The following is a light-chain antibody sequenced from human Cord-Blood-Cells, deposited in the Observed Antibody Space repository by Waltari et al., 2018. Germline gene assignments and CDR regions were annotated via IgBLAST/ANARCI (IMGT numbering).Light chain of an antibody. CDR3: QQYNNWPPYT. Sequence: EIVMTQSPATLSVSAGESAPLCSRASQSVSSNLAWYQQKPGQAPRLLIYGASTRATGIPARFSGSGSGTEFTLTISSLQSEDFAVYYCQQYNNWPPYTFGQGTKLEIK. J-gene: IGKJ2*01. CDR2: GAS. CDR1: QSVSSN. V-gene: IGKV3-15*01.